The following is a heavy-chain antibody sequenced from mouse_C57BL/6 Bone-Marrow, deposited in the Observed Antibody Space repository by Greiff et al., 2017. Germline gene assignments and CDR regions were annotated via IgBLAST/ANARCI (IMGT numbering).Heavy chain of an antibody. CDR1: GYTFTSYW. V-gene: IGHV1-50*01. D-gene: IGHD3-3*01. J-gene: IGHJ3*01. Sequence: QVQLQQPGAELVKPGASVKLSCKASGYTFTSYWMQWVKQRPGQGLEWIGEIDPSDSYTNYNQKFKGKATLTVDTSSSTAYMQLSILTSEDSAVYYGAREYSYGAWFAYGGQGTLVTVSA. CDR2: IDPSDSYT. CDR3: AREYSYGAWFAY.